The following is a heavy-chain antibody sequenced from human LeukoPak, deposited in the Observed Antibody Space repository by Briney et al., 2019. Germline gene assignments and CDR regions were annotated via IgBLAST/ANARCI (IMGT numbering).Heavy chain of an antibody. CDR3: ARHRQLWFGVVNWFDP. Sequence: SETLSLTCTVSGGSIRSSYYYWGWIRQPPGKGLEWIGSIYYSGSTYYNPSLKSRVTISVDTSKNQFSLKLSSVTAADTAVYYCARHRQLWFGVVNWFDPWGQGTLVTVSS. D-gene: IGHD3-10*01. CDR1: GGSIRSSYYY. V-gene: IGHV4-39*01. J-gene: IGHJ5*02. CDR2: IYYSGST.